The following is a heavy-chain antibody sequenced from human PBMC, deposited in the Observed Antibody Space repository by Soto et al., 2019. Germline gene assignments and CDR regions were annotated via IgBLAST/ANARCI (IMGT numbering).Heavy chain of an antibody. D-gene: IGHD2-21*02. V-gene: IGHV1-2*05. CDR3: ARAEVTRIEVIDV. CDR2: INPRNGDK. CDR1: GYTFVDHY. J-gene: IGHJ6*02. Sequence: ASVKVSCKTSGYTFVDHYLYWVRQAPGQGLEWMGRINPRNGDKKYAQKFQGRVTMIRDTIITTTYMDLSAPTSDDTVVYYCARAEVTRIEVIDVCGQGTTATIYS.